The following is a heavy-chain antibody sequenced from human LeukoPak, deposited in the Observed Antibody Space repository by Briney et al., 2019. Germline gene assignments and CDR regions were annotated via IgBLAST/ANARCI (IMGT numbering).Heavy chain of an antibody. CDR2: IYYSGST. Sequence: PETLSLTCTVSGGSISSYYWSWIRQPPGKGLEWIGYIYYSGSTNYNPSLKSRVTISVDTSKNQLSLKLSSVTAADTAVYYCARGGGYASPIGYWGQGALVTVSS. V-gene: IGHV4-59*13. CDR1: GGSISSYY. D-gene: IGHD5-12*01. CDR3: ARGGGYASPIGY. J-gene: IGHJ4*02.